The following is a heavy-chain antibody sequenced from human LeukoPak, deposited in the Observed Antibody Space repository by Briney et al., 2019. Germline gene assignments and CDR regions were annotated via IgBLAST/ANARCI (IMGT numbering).Heavy chain of an antibody. D-gene: IGHD2-8*01. J-gene: IGHJ4*02. V-gene: IGHV6-1*01. CDR1: GDSVSSNSAA. CDR3: ARSYCTDGICYSLDY. CDR2: TYYRSNWYN. Sequence: SQTLSLTSAISGDSVSSNSAAWSWIRQSPSRGLEWLGSTYYRSNWYNDYAVSVKSRISINPETSKNQFSLHLNSVTPEDTAVYYCARSYCTDGICYSLDYWGQGTLVTVSS.